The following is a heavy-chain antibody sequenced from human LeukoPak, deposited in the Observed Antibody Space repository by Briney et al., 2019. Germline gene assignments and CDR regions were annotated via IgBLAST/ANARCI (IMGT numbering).Heavy chain of an antibody. J-gene: IGHJ4*02. D-gene: IGHD1-26*01. CDR1: GGSISSGGYS. Sequence: SETLSLTCAVSGGSISSGGYSWSWIRQPPGKGLEWIGYIYHSGSTYYNPSLKSRVTISVDRSKNQFSLKLSSVTAADTAVYYCASVGAPEAAVDWGQGTLVTVSS. CDR3: ASVGAPEAAVD. CDR2: IYHSGST. V-gene: IGHV4-30-2*01.